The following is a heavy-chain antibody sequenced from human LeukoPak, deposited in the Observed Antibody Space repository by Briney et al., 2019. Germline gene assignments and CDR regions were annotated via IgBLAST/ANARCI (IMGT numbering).Heavy chain of an antibody. V-gene: IGHV3-53*01. J-gene: IGHJ3*01. Sequence: QPGGSLRLSCAASGFTVSSNYMSWVRQAPGKGLEWVSVIYSGGSTYYADSVKGRFTISRDNPKRSLYLQMNSLRAEDTAVYYCARRTFPNDAFDVWGQGTVVTVSS. CDR2: IYSGGST. CDR3: ARRTFPNDAFDV. D-gene: IGHD1-7*01. CDR1: GFTVSSNY.